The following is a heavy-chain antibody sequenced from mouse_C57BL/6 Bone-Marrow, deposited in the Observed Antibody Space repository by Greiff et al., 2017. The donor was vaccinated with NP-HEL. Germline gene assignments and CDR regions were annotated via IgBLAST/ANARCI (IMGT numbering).Heavy chain of an antibody. Sequence: VQGVESGAELVKPGASVKISCKASGYAFSIYWMNWVKQRPGKGLEWIGQIYPGDGDTNYNGKFKGKATLTADKSSSTAYMQLSSLTSEDSAVYFCARYYGSSYYFDYWGQGTTLTVSS. CDR3: ARYYGSSYYFDY. J-gene: IGHJ2*01. D-gene: IGHD1-1*01. V-gene: IGHV1-80*01. CDR1: GYAFSIYW. CDR2: IYPGDGDT.